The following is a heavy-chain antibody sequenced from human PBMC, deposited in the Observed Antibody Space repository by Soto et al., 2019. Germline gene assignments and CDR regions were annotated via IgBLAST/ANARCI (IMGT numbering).Heavy chain of an antibody. CDR3: ARVGGILTGYYDY. CDR2: ISYDGSNK. Sequence: GGSLRLSCAASGFTFSSYAMHWVRQAPGKGLEWVAVISYDGSNKYYADSVKGRFTISRDNSKNTLYLQMNSLRAEDTAVYYCARVGGILTGYYDYWGQGTLVTVSS. V-gene: IGHV3-30-3*01. D-gene: IGHD3-9*01. CDR1: GFTFSSYA. J-gene: IGHJ4*02.